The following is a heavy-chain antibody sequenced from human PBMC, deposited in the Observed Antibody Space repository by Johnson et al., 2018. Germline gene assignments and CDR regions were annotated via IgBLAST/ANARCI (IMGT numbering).Heavy chain of an antibody. CDR3: ARRNLYGDYGVEDDAFDI. CDR2: INAGNGNT. Sequence: QVQLVQSGAEVKKPGASVKVSCKASGYTFTSYAMHWVRQAPGHRLEWMGWINAGNGNTKDSQKSQGRVTMTRDTSAGTAYMELSSLRSEDTAVYYCARRNLYGDYGVEDDAFDIWGQGTMVTVSS. J-gene: IGHJ3*02. D-gene: IGHD4-17*01. CDR1: GYTFTSYA. V-gene: IGHV1-3*01.